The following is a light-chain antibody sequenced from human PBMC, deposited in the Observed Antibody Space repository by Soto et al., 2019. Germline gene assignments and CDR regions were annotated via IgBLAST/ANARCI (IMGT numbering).Light chain of an antibody. V-gene: IGKV1-5*01. Sequence: DIQMTQSPATLSASVGDRVTITCRASQSISSWLAWYQQKPGKVPKLLIDDASSLESGVPSRFGGSGSGTEFTLTISSLQPDDFATYYCHQYNTYPWTFGQGTKVEIK. J-gene: IGKJ1*01. CDR2: DAS. CDR3: HQYNTYPWT. CDR1: QSISSW.